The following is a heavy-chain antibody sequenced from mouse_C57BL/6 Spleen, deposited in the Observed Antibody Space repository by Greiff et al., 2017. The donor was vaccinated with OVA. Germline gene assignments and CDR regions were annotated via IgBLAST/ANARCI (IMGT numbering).Heavy chain of an antibody. V-gene: IGHV1-52*01. CDR1: GYTFTSYW. Sequence: QVQLQQPGAELVRPGSSVKLSCKASGYTFTSYWMHWVKQRPIQGLEWIGNIDPSDSETHYNQKFKDKATLTVDKSSSTAYMQLSSLTSEDSAVYYCARAGAYYYGSSYWFAYWGQGTLVTVSA. J-gene: IGHJ3*01. D-gene: IGHD1-1*01. CDR2: IDPSDSET. CDR3: ARAGAYYYGSSYWFAY.